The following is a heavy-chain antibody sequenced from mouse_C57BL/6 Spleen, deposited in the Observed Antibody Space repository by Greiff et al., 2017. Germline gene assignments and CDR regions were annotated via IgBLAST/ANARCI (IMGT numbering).Heavy chain of an antibody. CDR1: GYTFTSYW. CDR2: IHPNSGST. CDR3: ARDITTDYYAMDY. J-gene: IGHJ4*01. Sequence: VKLQQPGAELVKPGASVKLSCKASGYTFTSYWMHWVKQRPGQGLEWIGMIHPNSGSTNYNEKFKSKATLTVDKSSSTAYMQLSSLTSEDSAVYYCARDITTDYYAMDYWGQGTSVTVSS. D-gene: IGHD1-1*01. V-gene: IGHV1-64*01.